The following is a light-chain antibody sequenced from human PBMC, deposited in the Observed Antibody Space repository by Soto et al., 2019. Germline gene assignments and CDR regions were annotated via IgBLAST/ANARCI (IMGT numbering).Light chain of an antibody. Sequence: EIVLTQSPGTLSLSPGEGATLSCRASQSVSSGFVAWYQQKPGQAPRLIIYGASTRATGIADRFSGSGSGTDFTLTIKGLEPEDFAVYYCHHYGASPETFGQGTKVEIK. CDR1: QSVSSGF. V-gene: IGKV3-20*01. CDR2: GAS. J-gene: IGKJ1*01. CDR3: HHYGASPET.